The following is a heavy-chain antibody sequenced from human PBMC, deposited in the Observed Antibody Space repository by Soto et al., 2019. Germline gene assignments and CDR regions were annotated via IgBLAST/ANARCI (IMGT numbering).Heavy chain of an antibody. D-gene: IGHD5-12*01. CDR3: AGRYSTTHRSFDY. V-gene: IGHV4-38-2*01. CDR2: INHSENT. Sequence: SDTLSLTCAVSGYSISSGYHWGCIRQPPGKGLEWIGIINHSENTYYNPSLKSRVTMSVDTSKNQFSLNLSSVTAADTAIYYCAGRYSTTHRSFDYWGQGALVTVSS. CDR1: GYSISSGYH. J-gene: IGHJ4*02.